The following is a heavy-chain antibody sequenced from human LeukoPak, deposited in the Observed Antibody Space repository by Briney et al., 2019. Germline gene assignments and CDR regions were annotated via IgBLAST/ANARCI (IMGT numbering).Heavy chain of an antibody. CDR2: IYSGGST. CDR1: GFTVSSNY. CDR3: ASLTAPTPNGMDV. J-gene: IGHJ6*02. D-gene: IGHD2-15*01. V-gene: IGHV3-53*01. Sequence: PGGSLRLSCAGSGFTVSSNYMSWVRQAPGKGLEWVSVIYSGGSTYYADSVKGRFTISRDSSKNTLYLQMNSLRAEDTAVYYCASLTAPTPNGMDVWGQGTTVTVSS.